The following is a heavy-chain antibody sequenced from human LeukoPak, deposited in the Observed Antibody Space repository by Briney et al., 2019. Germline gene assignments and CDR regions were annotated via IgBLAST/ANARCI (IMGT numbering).Heavy chain of an antibody. D-gene: IGHD2-15*01. CDR1: GFTFTTYS. J-gene: IGHJ6*02. CDR3: ARSRDNYYNAMDV. Sequence: GGSLRLSCAASGFTFTTYSLKWVRRAPGKGLEWISSISSGGSYIYYADSVKGRFTISRDNAKNSLYLQMNSLRAEDTAVYYCARSRDNYYNAMDVWGQGTTVTVSS. CDR2: ISSGGSYI. V-gene: IGHV3-21*01.